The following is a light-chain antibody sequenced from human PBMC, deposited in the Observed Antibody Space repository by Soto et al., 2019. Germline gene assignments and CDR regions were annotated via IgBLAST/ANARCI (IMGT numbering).Light chain of an antibody. CDR2: KAS. V-gene: IGKV1-5*03. CDR3: QHDNSYSEA. Sequence: DILLTLSPAALSVSVRDRVTXXCRASQSISSWLAWYQQKPGKAPKLLIYKASTLKSGVPPRFSGSGSGTEFTLTISSLQPDDFATYYWQHDNSYSEAFGQGTKV. CDR1: QSISSW. J-gene: IGKJ1*01.